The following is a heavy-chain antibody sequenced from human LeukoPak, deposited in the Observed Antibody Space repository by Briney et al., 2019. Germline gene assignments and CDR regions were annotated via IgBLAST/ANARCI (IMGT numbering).Heavy chain of an antibody. D-gene: IGHD2-2*01. CDR3: ARVSRDIVLVPAAIRGWFDP. CDR1: GGTFSSYA. CDR2: IIPIFDTT. J-gene: IGHJ5*02. Sequence: SVKVSCKTSGGTFSSYAISWVRQAPGQGLEWMGGIIPIFDTTNYAQKFQGRVTVTTDESTSTAHMRLSSLTSEDTAVYYCARVSRDIVLVPAAIRGWFDPWGQGTLVTVSS. V-gene: IGHV1-69*05.